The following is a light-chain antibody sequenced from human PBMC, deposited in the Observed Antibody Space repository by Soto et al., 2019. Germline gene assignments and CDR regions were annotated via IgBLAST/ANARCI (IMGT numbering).Light chain of an antibody. CDR2: DVS. CDR1: SSDVGGYNY. V-gene: IGLV2-14*03. J-gene: IGLJ1*01. Sequence: QSVLTQPASVSGSPGQSITISCTGTSSDVGGYNYVSWYQHHPGKAPKLMIYDVSNRPSGVSNRFSGSKSGNTASLTISGLQPEDGADYYCCSYTTSNTRQIVFGTGTKVTV. CDR3: CSYTTSNTRQIV.